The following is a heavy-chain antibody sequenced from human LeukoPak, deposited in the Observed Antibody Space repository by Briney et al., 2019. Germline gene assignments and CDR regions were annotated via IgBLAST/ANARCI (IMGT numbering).Heavy chain of an antibody. CDR2: IYYTGDT. Sequence: TASETLSLTCTVSGGSMTGYFWNWVRQSPGKGLEWVGYIYYTGDTDQNPSLKGRVTILLDTSKNQFSLKLSSVTAADTAVYFCASFKVGATTREFDIWGQGRMVTVSS. J-gene: IGHJ3*02. CDR3: ASFKVGATTREFDI. V-gene: IGHV4-59*08. D-gene: IGHD1-26*01. CDR1: GGSMTGYF.